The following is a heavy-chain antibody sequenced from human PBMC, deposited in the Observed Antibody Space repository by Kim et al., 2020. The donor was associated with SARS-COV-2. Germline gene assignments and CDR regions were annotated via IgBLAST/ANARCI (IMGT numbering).Heavy chain of an antibody. CDR3: ARGRGRFLEWLLEDPYSMDV. J-gene: IGHJ6*02. CDR2: ISSSSSYI. CDR1: GFTFSSYS. V-gene: IGHV3-21*01. Sequence: GGSLRLSCAASGFTFSSYSMNWVRQAPGKGLEWVSSISSSSSYIYYADSVKGRFTISRDNAKNSLYLQMNSLRAEDTAVYYCARGRGRFLEWLLEDPYSMDVWGQGTTVTVSS. D-gene: IGHD3-3*01.